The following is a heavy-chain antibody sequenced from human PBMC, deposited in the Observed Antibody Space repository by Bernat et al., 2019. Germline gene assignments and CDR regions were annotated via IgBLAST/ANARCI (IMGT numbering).Heavy chain of an antibody. CDR3: ARDRRIAAAGRGRTNCYYYYGMDV. J-gene: IGHJ6*02. D-gene: IGHD6-13*01. V-gene: IGHV6-1*01. CDR2: TYYRSKWYN. Sequence: QVQLQQSGPGLVKPSQTLSLTCAISGDSVSSNSAAWNWIRQSPSRGLEWLGRTYYRSKWYNDYAVSVKSRITINPDTSKNQFSLQLNSVTPEDTAVYYCARDRRIAAAGRGRTNCYYYYGMDVWGQGTTVTVSS. CDR1: GDSVSSNSAA.